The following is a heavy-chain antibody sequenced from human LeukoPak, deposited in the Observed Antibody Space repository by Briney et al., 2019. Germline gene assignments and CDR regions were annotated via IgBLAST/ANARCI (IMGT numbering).Heavy chain of an antibody. CDR1: GGSFSGYY. D-gene: IGHD2-15*01. CDR2: INHSGST. CDR3: ARGPDVVVVAATPVLHCYYMDV. V-gene: IGHV4-34*01. Sequence: SETLSLTCAVYGGSFSGYYWSWIRQPPGKGLEWIGEINHSGSTNYNPSLKSRVTISVDTSKNQFSLKLSSVTAADTAVYYCARGPDVVVVAATPVLHCYYMDVWGKGTTVTVSS. J-gene: IGHJ6*03.